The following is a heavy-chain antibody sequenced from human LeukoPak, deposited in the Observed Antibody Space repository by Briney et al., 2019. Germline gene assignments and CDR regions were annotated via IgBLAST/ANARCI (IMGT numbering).Heavy chain of an antibody. Sequence: GGSLRLSCTASGFTFSSYAMSWVRQAPGKGLEWVSVISAAASTSYADSVNGRFTISRDNSQNTLYLQMNSLRAKDAAVYYCAKGTEYISSWYKEALDYWGQGALVTVSS. J-gene: IGHJ4*02. CDR1: GFTFSSYA. CDR2: ISAAAST. CDR3: AKGTEYISSWYKEALDY. V-gene: IGHV3-23*01. D-gene: IGHD6-13*01.